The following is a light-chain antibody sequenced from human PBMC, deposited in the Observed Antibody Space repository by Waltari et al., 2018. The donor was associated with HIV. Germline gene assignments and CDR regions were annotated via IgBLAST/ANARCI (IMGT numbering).Light chain of an antibody. CDR2: DAS. CDR1: QNIGSH. Sequence: EIVLTQSPVPLSLSPGERATLSCRASQNIGSHLAWYQQKPGLAPRLLIFDASSRATGIPARFSGGGSGTDFTLTISSLEPEDFAVYFCQQRSNWPPSLTFGGGTKVEIK. CDR3: QQRSNWPPSLT. J-gene: IGKJ4*01. V-gene: IGKV3-11*01.